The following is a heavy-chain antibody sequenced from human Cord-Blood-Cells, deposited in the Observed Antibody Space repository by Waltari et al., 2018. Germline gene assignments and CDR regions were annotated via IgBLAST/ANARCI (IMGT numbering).Heavy chain of an antibody. CDR2: INHSGST. CDR1: GGSFSGYY. V-gene: IGHV4-34*01. Sequence: QVQLQQWGAGLLKPSETLSLTCAVYGGSFSGYYWSWIRQPPGKGLEWIGEINHSGSTNYNPSLKSRVTISVDTSKNQFSLKLSSVTAADTAVYYCARGRETTVTTRYFDLWGRGTLVTVSS. D-gene: IGHD4-17*01. J-gene: IGHJ2*01. CDR3: ARGRETTVTTRYFDL.